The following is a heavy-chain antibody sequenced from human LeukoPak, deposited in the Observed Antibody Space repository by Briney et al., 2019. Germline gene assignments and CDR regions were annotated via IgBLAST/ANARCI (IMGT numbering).Heavy chain of an antibody. Sequence: SETLSLTCAVYGGSFSGYYWSWIRQPPGKGLEWIGEINHSGSTNYNPSLKSRVTISVDTSKNQFSLKLSSVTAADTAVYYCARRRIVVAPAALNSFDPWGQGTLVTVSS. V-gene: IGHV4-34*01. CDR1: GGSFSGYY. D-gene: IGHD2-2*01. J-gene: IGHJ5*02. CDR2: INHSGST. CDR3: ARRRIVVAPAALNSFDP.